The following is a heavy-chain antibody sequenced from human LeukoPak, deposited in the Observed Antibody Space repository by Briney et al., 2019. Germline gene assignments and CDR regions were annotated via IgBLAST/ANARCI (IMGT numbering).Heavy chain of an antibody. J-gene: IGHJ4*02. CDR3: GRGRYCTNGVCQYFDY. Sequence: GGSLPLTRPASGFTFRSYPLHWVRLAPGRGLEYVSGITANGGTTYYANYVKDIFTISRDNSKNTLYLQMGRLRAEDMAVYYCGRGRYCTNGVCQYFDYWGQGTLVTVSS. CDR2: ITANGGTT. CDR1: GFTFRSYP. D-gene: IGHD2-8*01. V-gene: IGHV3-64*01.